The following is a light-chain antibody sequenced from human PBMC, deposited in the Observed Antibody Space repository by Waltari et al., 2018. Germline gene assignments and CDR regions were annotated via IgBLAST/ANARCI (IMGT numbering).Light chain of an antibody. CDR3: QSYDSSLSGYV. CDR1: SSNIGAGYD. J-gene: IGLJ1*01. Sequence: QSVLTQPPSVSGAPGQRVTIPCTGSSSNIGAGYDVHWSQQLPGTAPKLLIYGNSNRPSGVPDRFSRSKSGTSASLAITGLQAEDEADYYCQSYDSSLSGYVFGTGTKVTVL. CDR2: GNS. V-gene: IGLV1-40*01.